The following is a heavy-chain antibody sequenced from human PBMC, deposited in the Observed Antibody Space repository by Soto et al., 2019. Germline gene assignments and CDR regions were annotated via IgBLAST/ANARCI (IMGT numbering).Heavy chain of an antibody. CDR2: ISYDGSNR. J-gene: IGHJ4*02. CDR3: VGGQYYFDY. Sequence: QVQLVESGGGVVQPGRSLRLSCAASGFAFTTYGMHWVREGPGKGLEWVAVISYDGSNRYYADSVKGRFTSSRDNSKNTLYLQMNDLRPEDTALYYCVGGQYYFDYRGQGTLVTVSS. CDR1: GFAFTTYG. D-gene: IGHD3-10*01. V-gene: IGHV3-30*03.